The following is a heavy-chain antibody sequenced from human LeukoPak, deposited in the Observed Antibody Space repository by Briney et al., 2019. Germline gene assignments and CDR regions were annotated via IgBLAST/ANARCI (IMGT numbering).Heavy chain of an antibody. D-gene: IGHD3-22*01. CDR2: ISSSSSTI. Sequence: PGGSLRLSCAASGFTFSDYEMNWVRQAPGKGLEWVSYISSSSSTIYYADSVKGRFTISRDNAKNSLYLQMNSLRAEDTAVYYCARDPLYYYDSSAKYRYYFDYWGQGTLVTVSS. J-gene: IGHJ4*02. V-gene: IGHV3-48*01. CDR3: ARDPLYYYDSSAKYRYYFDY. CDR1: GFTFSDYE.